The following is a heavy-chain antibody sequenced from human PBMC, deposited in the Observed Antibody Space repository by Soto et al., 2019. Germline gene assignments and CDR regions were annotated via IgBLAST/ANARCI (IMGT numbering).Heavy chain of an antibody. CDR3: ASTKYSSSPFDY. Sequence: GGSLRLSCAASGFTFSSYWMHWVRQAPGKGLVWVSRINGDGSSTSYADSVKGRFTISRDNAKNTLYLQMNSLRAEDTAVYYCASTKYSSSPFDYWGQGTLVTVSS. J-gene: IGHJ4*02. V-gene: IGHV3-74*01. CDR2: INGDGSST. D-gene: IGHD6-6*01. CDR1: GFTFSSYW.